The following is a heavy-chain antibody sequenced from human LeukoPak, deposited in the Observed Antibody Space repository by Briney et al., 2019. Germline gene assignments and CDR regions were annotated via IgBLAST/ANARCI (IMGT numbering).Heavy chain of an antibody. Sequence: SETRSLTCTVSGDSISTYYWSWLRQPAGRGLEWIGRIYTSGSTNYNPSLKSRVTMSVDTSKNQFSLKPSSVTAADTAVYYCARLSCSSTSCYSFDYWGQGTLVTVSS. D-gene: IGHD2-2*01. CDR3: ARLSCSSTSCYSFDY. CDR1: GDSISTYY. J-gene: IGHJ4*02. CDR2: IYTSGST. V-gene: IGHV4-4*07.